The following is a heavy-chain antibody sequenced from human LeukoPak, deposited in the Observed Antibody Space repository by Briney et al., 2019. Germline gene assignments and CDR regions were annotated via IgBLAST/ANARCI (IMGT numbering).Heavy chain of an antibody. CDR3: ARAVGASRNFFDY. J-gene: IGHJ4*02. Sequence: SETLSLTCTVSGYSISSGFYWGWIRQPPGKGLECIGSIYHSGSTYYNPSLKSPVTISVDTSTNQFSLNLSSVTAADTAMYYCARAVGASRNFFDYWGQGTLVTASS. D-gene: IGHD1-26*01. CDR2: IYHSGST. V-gene: IGHV4-38-2*02. CDR1: GYSISSGFY.